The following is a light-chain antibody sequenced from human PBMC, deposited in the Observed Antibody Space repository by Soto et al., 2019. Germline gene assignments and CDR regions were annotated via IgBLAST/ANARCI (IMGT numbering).Light chain of an antibody. CDR2: GAS. V-gene: IGKV3-20*01. CDR3: QQYGSSPRT. Sequence: EIVLTQSPGTLPLSPGERATLSCRASQSVSSSSLAWYQQKPGQAPRLLIYGASSRATGSPDRFSGSGSGTDFTLTISRLDPEDFAVYYCQQYGSSPRTFGQGTKVEIK. J-gene: IGKJ1*01. CDR1: QSVSSSS.